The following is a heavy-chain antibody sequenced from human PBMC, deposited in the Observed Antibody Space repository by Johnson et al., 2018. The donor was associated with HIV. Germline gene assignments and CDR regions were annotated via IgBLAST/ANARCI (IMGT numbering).Heavy chain of an antibody. CDR1: GVSVSDNY. D-gene: IGHD7-27*01. CDR2: IYDGGST. V-gene: IGHV3-66*02. CDR3: AGLGAITATGVAALDI. Sequence: VQLVESGGGLVQPGRSRRLSCVASGVSVSDNYMSWVRQPPGKGLEWVSVIYDGGSTYYADSVKGRFTISRDNAKNTLSLQMNRLRIEDTAVDYCAGLGAITATGVAALDIWGLGTMVTVSS. J-gene: IGHJ3*02.